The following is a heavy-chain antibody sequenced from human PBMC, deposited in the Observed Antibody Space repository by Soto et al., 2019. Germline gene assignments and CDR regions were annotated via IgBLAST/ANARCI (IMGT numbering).Heavy chain of an antibody. J-gene: IGHJ4*02. CDR2: ISYDGNNE. Sequence: SCKASGYTFSNYGMHWVRQAPGKGLEWVAVISYDGNNEYYADPVKGRFTISRDDSKDTLYLQMSSLRPEDTAVYYCAKAMISHYDFWCTFDYWGQGTLVTVSS. D-gene: IGHD3-3*01. CDR3: AKAMISHYDFWCTFDY. CDR1: GYTFSNYG. V-gene: IGHV3-30*18.